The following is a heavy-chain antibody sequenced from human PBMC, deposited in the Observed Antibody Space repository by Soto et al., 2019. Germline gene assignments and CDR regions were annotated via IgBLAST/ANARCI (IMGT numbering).Heavy chain of an antibody. CDR3: ARAYSGRLPRRADYYYAMDV. D-gene: IGHD2-15*01. CDR1: ALTLSAYD. V-gene: IGHV3-13*05. Sequence: GGSLRLSCAASALTLSAYDMHWVRQPNGKGVEWVSALGAADDPYYLGSVKGRFTISREKAKNSLYLQMNHLRAGDAAVYYCARAYSGRLPRRADYYYAMDVWGQGTTVTVSS. CDR2: LGAADDP. J-gene: IGHJ6*02.